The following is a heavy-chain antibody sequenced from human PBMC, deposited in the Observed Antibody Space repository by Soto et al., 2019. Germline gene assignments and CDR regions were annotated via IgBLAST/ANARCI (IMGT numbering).Heavy chain of an antibody. V-gene: IGHV4-4*02. CDR2: IYHSGST. D-gene: IGHD6-13*01. J-gene: IGHJ6*02. CDR1: GGSISSSNL. CDR3: ARASSSWHNYYYYYGMDV. Sequence: SETLSLTCAVSGGSISSSNLWSWVRQPPGKGLEWIGEIYHSGSTNYNPSLKSRVTISVDKSKNQFSLKLSSVTAADTAVYYCARASSSWHNYYYYYGMDVWGQGTTVTVSS.